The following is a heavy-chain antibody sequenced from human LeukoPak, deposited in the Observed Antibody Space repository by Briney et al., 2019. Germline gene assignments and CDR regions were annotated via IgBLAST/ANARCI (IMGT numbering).Heavy chain of an antibody. CDR3: AKLPLQRPVVVISY. Sequence: GGSLRLSCAASGFTFSSYSMNWVRQAPGKGLEWVSSISSSSSYIYYADSVKGRFTISRDNSKNTLYLQMNSLRAEDTAVYYCAKLPLQRPVVVISYWGQGTLVTVSS. J-gene: IGHJ4*02. V-gene: IGHV3-21*01. D-gene: IGHD3-22*01. CDR2: ISSSSSYI. CDR1: GFTFSSYS.